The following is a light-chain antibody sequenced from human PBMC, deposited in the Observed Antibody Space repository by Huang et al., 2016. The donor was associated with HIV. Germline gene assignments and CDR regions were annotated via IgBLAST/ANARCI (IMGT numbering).Light chain of an antibody. CDR1: QSFSLW. Sequence: DIQMTQSPSTLSASIGDRVTITCRASQSFSLWLAWFQQKPGKAPKRLIYDASILESGVPSRFSGSGSGTECTLTISSLQHDDFATYYCQQYNDYPWTFGQGTKV. CDR3: QQYNDYPWT. J-gene: IGKJ1*01. CDR2: DAS. V-gene: IGKV1-5*01.